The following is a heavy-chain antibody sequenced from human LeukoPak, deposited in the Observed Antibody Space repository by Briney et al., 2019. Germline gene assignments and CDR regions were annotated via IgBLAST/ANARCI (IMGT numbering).Heavy chain of an antibody. J-gene: IGHJ3*02. Sequence: PGGSLGLSCAASEFTFSNYWMHWVRQAPGKGLVWVSRINSDGSNTNYADSVEGRFTISRDNAKNTLYLQMNSLRAEDTAVYYCARRGASTGGFDIWGQGTMVTISS. CDR1: EFTFSNYW. V-gene: IGHV3-74*01. D-gene: IGHD2-8*02. CDR2: INSDGSNT. CDR3: ARRGASTGGFDI.